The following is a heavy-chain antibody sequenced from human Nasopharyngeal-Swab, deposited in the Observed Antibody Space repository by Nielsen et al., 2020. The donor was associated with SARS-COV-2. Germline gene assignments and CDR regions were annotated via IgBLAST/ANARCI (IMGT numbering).Heavy chain of an antibody. Sequence: WIRQPPGKGLEWVSAISGSGGSTYYADSVKGRFTISRDNSKNTLFLQMNSLRAEDTAVYYCAKSVGYGYGLWDYWGQGTLVTVSS. CDR3: AKSVGYGYGLWDY. CDR2: ISGSGGST. J-gene: IGHJ4*02. V-gene: IGHV3-23*01. D-gene: IGHD5-18*01.